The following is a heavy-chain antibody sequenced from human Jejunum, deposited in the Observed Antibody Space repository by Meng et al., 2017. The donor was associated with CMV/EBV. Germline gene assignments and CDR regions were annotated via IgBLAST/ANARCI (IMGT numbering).Heavy chain of an antibody. D-gene: IGHD3-10*01. V-gene: IGHV5-51*01. CDR2: IFPGDSDT. Sequence: GSVYMFGLYWIAWVRQKPGKGLEYMGMIFPGDSDTRYSPSFEGQVTISADKSINTAYLQWSSLKASDTAMYYCARHMIRGVDFDSWGQGTLVTVSS. CDR3: ARHMIRGVDFDS. J-gene: IGHJ4*02. CDR1: VYMFGLYW.